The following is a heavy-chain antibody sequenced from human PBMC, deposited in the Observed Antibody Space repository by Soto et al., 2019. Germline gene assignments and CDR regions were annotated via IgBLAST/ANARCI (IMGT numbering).Heavy chain of an antibody. V-gene: IGHV3-74*01. CDR3: ERNLNGYGNGDY. Sequence: GGSLRLSCAASGFTFSTYIMNWVRQAPGGGLVWVSRIDGSGSNTFYADSVKGRFTISRDNAKNTLYLQMNNLSPEDTAVYYCERNLNGYGNGDYWAQGTLVPVSP. D-gene: IGHD2-2*03. CDR2: IDGSGSNT. J-gene: IGHJ4*02. CDR1: GFTFSTYI.